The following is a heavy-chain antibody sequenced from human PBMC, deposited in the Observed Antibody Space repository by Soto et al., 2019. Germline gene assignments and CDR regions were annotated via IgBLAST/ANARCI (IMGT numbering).Heavy chain of an antibody. CDR1: GFSLTTDRVG. J-gene: IGHJ4*02. CDR2: IYWDDSK. CDR3: AHAYGGRSLY. Sequence: QITLKESGPTLVKPTQTLTLTCTFSGFSLTTDRVGVGWIRQPPGEALEWLAVIYWDDSKTYRPSLESRLTITKHTSKNQVALTMPNMDSLDTATYYCAHAYGGRSLYWGQGTLVTVSS. D-gene: IGHD1-26*01. V-gene: IGHV2-5*02.